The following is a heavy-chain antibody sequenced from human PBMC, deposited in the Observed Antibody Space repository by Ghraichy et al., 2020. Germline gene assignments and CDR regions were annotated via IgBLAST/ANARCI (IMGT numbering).Heavy chain of an antibody. Sequence: GESLNISCAASGFTFSSYWMSWVRQAPGKGLEWVANIKQDGSEKYYVDSVKGRFTISRDNAKNSLYLQMNSLRAEDTAVYYCARDEVVPAAIAGPRWFDPWGQGTLVTVSS. D-gene: IGHD2-2*01. CDR3: ARDEVVPAAIAGPRWFDP. V-gene: IGHV3-7*03. CDR1: GFTFSSYW. CDR2: IKQDGSEK. J-gene: IGHJ5*02.